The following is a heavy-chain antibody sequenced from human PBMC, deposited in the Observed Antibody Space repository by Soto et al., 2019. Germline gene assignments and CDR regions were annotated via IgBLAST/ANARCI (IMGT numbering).Heavy chain of an antibody. CDR2: ISRSGSIV. Sequence: GGSLRLSXAASGFIFSGYELNWVRQAPGRGLEWVSYISRSGSIVYYADSVKGRFTISRDNAKNSLYLQMNSLRAEDTAVYYCAREMGAGGLDYWGQGTLVTVSS. CDR3: AREMGAGGLDY. J-gene: IGHJ4*02. D-gene: IGHD2-8*02. V-gene: IGHV3-48*03. CDR1: GFIFSGYE.